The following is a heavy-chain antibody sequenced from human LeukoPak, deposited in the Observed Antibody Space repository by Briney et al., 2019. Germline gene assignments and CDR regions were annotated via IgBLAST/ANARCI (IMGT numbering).Heavy chain of an antibody. Sequence: ASVKVSCKASGYTFTSYYMHWVRQAPGQGLEWMGVINPSGGRTSYAQNFQGRVTMTRDMSTSTVYMELSSLRSEDTAVYYCARTWIHEEYNWFDPWGQGTLVTVSS. V-gene: IGHV1-46*01. CDR3: ARTWIHEEYNWFDP. D-gene: IGHD5-18*01. CDR2: INPSGGRT. CDR1: GYTFTSYY. J-gene: IGHJ5*02.